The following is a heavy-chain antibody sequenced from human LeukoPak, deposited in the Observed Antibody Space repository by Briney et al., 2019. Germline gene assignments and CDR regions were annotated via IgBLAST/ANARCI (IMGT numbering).Heavy chain of an antibody. V-gene: IGHV4-61*01. J-gene: IGHJ4*02. CDR1: GGSVSSGSYY. CDR2: IYYSGTT. D-gene: IGHD3-10*01. Sequence: PSETLSLTCTVSGGSVSSGSYYWSWIRQPPGKGLEWIGYIYYSGTTNYNPSLKRRVTISVDTSKNQFSLKLSSVTAADTAVYYCARERYGSGSLDFDYWGQGTLVTVSS. CDR3: ARERYGSGSLDFDY.